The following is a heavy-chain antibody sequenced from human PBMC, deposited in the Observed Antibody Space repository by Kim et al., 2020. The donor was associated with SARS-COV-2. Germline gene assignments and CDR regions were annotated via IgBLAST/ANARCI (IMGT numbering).Heavy chain of an antibody. J-gene: IGHJ4*02. V-gene: IGHV1-18*04. D-gene: IGHD7-27*01. CDR3: AREAPLLGPDH. Sequence: ASVKVSCKASGYTFTSHGIDWVRQAPGQGLEWMGWISTKNRNTNYAQKFQGRVTMTTDTSTSTAYMELKSLRPDDTAVYYCAREAPLLGPDHWGQGTLVTVSS. CDR1: GYTFTSHG. CDR2: ISTKNRNT.